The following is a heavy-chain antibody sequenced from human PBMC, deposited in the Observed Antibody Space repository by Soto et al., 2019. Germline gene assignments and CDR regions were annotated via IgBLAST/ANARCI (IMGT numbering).Heavy chain of an antibody. CDR3: ARDSPEVQLEILADAFDI. J-gene: IGHJ3*02. CDR2: ISAYNGNT. CDR1: GYTFTSYG. V-gene: IGHV1-18*01. D-gene: IGHD1-1*01. Sequence: QVQLVQSGAEVKKPGASVKVSCKASGYTFTSYGISWVRQAPGQGLEWMGWISAYNGNTNYAQKLQGRVTMTTDISTSTAYMELRSLRSDDTAIYYCARDSPEVQLEILADAFDIWGQGTMVTVSS.